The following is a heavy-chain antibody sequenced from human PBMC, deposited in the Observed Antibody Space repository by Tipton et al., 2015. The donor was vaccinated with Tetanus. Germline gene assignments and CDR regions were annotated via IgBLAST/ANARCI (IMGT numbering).Heavy chain of an antibody. V-gene: IGHV4-31*03. Sequence: TLSLTCTVSGGSISSGGYYWSWIRQHPGKGLEWIGYIYYSGSTYYNPSLKSRVTISVDTSKNQFSLKLSSVTAADTAVYYCARGGLTPYEKDYWGQGPLVTVSS. J-gene: IGHJ4*02. CDR2: IYYSGST. D-gene: IGHD3-3*01. CDR3: ARGGLTPYEKDY. CDR1: GGSISSGGYY.